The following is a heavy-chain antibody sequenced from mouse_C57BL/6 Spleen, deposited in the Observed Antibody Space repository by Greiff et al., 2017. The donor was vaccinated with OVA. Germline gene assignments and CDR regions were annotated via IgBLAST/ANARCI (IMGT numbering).Heavy chain of an antibody. V-gene: IGHV1-61*01. CDR2: IYPSDSET. D-gene: IGHD2-3*01. CDR3: ARSPDGYYPY. J-gene: IGHJ3*01. Sequence: VKLQQPGAELVRPGSSVKLSCKASGYTFTSYWMDWVKQRPGQGLEWIGNIYPSDSETHYNQKFKDKATLTVDKSSSTAYMQLSSLTSEDSAVYYCARSPDGYYPYWGQGTLVTVSA. CDR1: GYTFTSYW.